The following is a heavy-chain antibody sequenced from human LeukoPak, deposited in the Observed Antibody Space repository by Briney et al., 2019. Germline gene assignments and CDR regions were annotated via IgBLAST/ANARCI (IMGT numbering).Heavy chain of an antibody. J-gene: IGHJ5*02. CDR3: ATGQGYCSSTSCYNWFDP. CDR2: VSGSGSST. CDR1: GFTFSNYA. Sequence: GGSLRLSCAASGFTFSNYAMSWVRQAPGKGLEWVSAVSGSGSSTYYADSVKGRLTISRDNSKNTLYLQMNSLRAEDTAVYYCATGQGYCSSTSCYNWFDPWGQGTLVTVSS. D-gene: IGHD2-2*01. V-gene: IGHV3-23*01.